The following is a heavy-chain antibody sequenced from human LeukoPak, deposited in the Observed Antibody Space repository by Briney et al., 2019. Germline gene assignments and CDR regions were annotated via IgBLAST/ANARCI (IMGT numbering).Heavy chain of an antibody. CDR1: NGSISSYH. CDR2: ILTSGTT. CDR3: ARLRVSGSYLYYFDY. V-gene: IGHV4-4*09. Sequence: LETLSLTCTVSNGSISSYHWSWVRQPPGKGLEWIGYILTSGTTNYNPSLKSRLTISVDTSKNQFTLKLSSVTAADTAVYYCARLRVSGSYLYYFDYWGQGTLVTVSS. J-gene: IGHJ4*02. D-gene: IGHD1-26*01.